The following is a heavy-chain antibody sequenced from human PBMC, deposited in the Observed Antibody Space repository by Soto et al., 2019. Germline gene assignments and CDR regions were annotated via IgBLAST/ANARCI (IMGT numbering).Heavy chain of an antibody. CDR3: ARVFPSYCGGDCSYFDS. J-gene: IGHJ4*02. CDR1: GGSFSGYY. Sequence: PSETLSLTCAVYGGSFSGYYWSWIRQPPGKGLEWIGYIFYSGSTKSNPSLKSRVTMSVDMSKNQFSLRLTSVTAADTAVYYCARVFPSYCGGDCSYFDSWGQGTLVTVSS. D-gene: IGHD2-21*02. CDR2: IFYSGST. V-gene: IGHV4-59*01.